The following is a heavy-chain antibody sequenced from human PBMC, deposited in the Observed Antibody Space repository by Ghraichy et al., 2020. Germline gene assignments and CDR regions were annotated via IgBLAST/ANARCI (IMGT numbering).Heavy chain of an antibody. J-gene: IGHJ4*02. V-gene: IGHV4-34*01. CDR3: VVYGGNSVWDC. CDR2: INNRGST. CDR1: GGSFSHYY. Sequence: SETLSLTCAVYGGSFSHYYWSWIRQPPGKGLEWIGEINNRGSTNYNPSLKSRVTISADTSKNQFSLRLSSVTAADTAVYYCVVYGGNSVWDCWGQGTLVTVSS. D-gene: IGHD4-23*01.